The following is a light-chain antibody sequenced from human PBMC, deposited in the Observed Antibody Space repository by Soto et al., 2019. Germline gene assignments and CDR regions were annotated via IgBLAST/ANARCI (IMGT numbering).Light chain of an antibody. CDR2: DVT. J-gene: IGLJ1*01. Sequence: QSVLSQPASLSGSPGQSITISCTGTSSDVGGFEYVSWYQHQPGKAPKLIIYDVTKRPSGVSNRFSGSKTGNTASLTISGIQAEDEGDYYCGSITRRRTSVFGTGTKVTVL. CDR1: SSDVGGFEY. V-gene: IGLV2-14*01. CDR3: GSITRRRTSV.